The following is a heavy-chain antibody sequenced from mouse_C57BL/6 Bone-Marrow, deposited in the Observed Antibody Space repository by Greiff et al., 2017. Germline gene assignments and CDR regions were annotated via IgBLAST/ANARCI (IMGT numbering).Heavy chain of an antibody. J-gene: IGHJ3*01. V-gene: IGHV1-81*01. CDR1: GYTFTSYG. CDR2: IYPRSGNT. CDR3: ARSDRFAY. Sequence: VKLMESGAELARPGASVKLSCKASGYTFTSYGISWVKQRTGQGLEWIGEIYPRSGNTYYNEKFKGKATLPADKSSSTAYMELRSLTSEDSAVYFCARSDRFAYWGQGTLVTVSA.